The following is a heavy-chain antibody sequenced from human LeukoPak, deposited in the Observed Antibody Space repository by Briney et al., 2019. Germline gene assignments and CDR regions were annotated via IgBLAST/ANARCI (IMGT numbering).Heavy chain of an antibody. D-gene: IGHD3-10*01. CDR1: GGSISSSSYY. J-gene: IGHJ4*02. Sequence: SETLSLTCTVSGGSISSSSYYWGWIRQPPGKGLEWIGSIYYSGSTYYNPSLKSRVTISVDTSKNQFSLKLSSVTAADTAVFYCARASFYGSGTYYQRVDYWGQGTLVTVSS. CDR2: IYYSGST. V-gene: IGHV4-39*07. CDR3: ARASFYGSGTYYQRVDY.